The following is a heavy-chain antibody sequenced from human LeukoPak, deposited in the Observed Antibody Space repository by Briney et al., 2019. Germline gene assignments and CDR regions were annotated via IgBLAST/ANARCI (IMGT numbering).Heavy chain of an antibody. CDR2: IYYSGST. CDR3: AREKVGATSDYFDY. Sequence: SETLSLTCTVSGGPISSSSYYWGWIRQPPGKGLEWIGSIYYSGSTYYNPSLKSRVTISVDTSKNQFSLKLSSVTAADTAVYYCAREKVGATSDYFDYWGQGTLVTVSS. V-gene: IGHV4-39*01. CDR1: GGPISSSSYY. D-gene: IGHD1-26*01. J-gene: IGHJ4*02.